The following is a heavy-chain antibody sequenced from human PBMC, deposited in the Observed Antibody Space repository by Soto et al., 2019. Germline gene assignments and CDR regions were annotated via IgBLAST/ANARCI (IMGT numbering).Heavy chain of an antibody. CDR1: GGSISSYY. J-gene: IGHJ6*02. Sequence: PSETLSLTCTVSGGSISSYYWSWIRQPPGKGLEWIGYIYYSGSTNYNPSLKSRVTISVDPSKNQFSLKLSSVTAADTAVYYCARGGYCSSTSCHDYYYYYGMDVWGQGTTVTVSS. V-gene: IGHV4-59*01. CDR2: IYYSGST. CDR3: ARGGYCSSTSCHDYYYYYGMDV. D-gene: IGHD2-2*01.